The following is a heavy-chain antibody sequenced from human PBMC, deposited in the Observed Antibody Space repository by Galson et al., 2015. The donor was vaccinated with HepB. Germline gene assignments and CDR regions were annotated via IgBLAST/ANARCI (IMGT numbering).Heavy chain of an antibody. CDR1: GYTFTGYF. CDR3: ARLGTTSTLDH. Sequence: QSGAEVKKPGESLKVSCKASGYTFTGYFMHWVRQAPGQGLEWMGWINPNSGVTNYAQKFQGRVTMTSNTSTSTGYMEMSRLRSDDTAVYYCARLGTTSTLDHWGQGTLVTVSS. V-gene: IGHV1-2*02. D-gene: IGHD1-7*01. CDR2: INPNSGVT. J-gene: IGHJ4*02.